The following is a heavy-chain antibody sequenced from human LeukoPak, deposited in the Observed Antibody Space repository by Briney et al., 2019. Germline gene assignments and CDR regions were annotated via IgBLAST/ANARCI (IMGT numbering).Heavy chain of an antibody. Sequence: GGSLRLSCAASGFTFSSYSMNWVRQAPGKGLEWVSCISSSSSTIYYADSVKGRFTISRDNAKNSLYLQMNSLRAEDTAVYYCAKSPEKSITMVRGVDYWGQGTLVTVSS. CDR3: AKSPEKSITMVRGVDY. V-gene: IGHV3-48*04. D-gene: IGHD3-10*01. J-gene: IGHJ4*02. CDR1: GFTFSSYS. CDR2: ISSSSSTI.